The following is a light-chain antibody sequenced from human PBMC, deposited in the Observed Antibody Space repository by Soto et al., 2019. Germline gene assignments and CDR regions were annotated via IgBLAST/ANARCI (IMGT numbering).Light chain of an antibody. CDR3: QKYNSAPRT. Sequence: DIQMTQSQSSLSASVGDRVTITCRARQGISNYLAWYQQKPGEVPKLLIYAASTLQSGVPSRFSGRGSGTEFTLTISSLQPADVETYSCQKYNSAPRTFGQGTKVEIK. CDR1: QGISNY. V-gene: IGKV1-27*01. CDR2: AAS. J-gene: IGKJ1*01.